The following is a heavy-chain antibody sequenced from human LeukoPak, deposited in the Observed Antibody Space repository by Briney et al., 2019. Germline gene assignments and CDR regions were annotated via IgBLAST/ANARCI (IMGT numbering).Heavy chain of an antibody. CDR3: ARAIAVARNYYYYYVDV. V-gene: IGHV4-39*07. Sequence: SETLSLTCTVSGGSISSSSYYWGWIRQPPGKGLEWIGSIYYSGSTYYNPSLKSRVSISVDTSKNQFSLKLSSVTAADTAVYYCARAIAVARNYYYYYVDVWGKGTTVTVSS. CDR1: GGSISSSSYY. D-gene: IGHD6-19*01. J-gene: IGHJ6*03. CDR2: IYYSGST.